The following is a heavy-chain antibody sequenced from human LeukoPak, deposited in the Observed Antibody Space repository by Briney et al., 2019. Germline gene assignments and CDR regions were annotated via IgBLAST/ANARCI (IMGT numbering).Heavy chain of an antibody. V-gene: IGHV1-8*01. CDR2: MNPNRGNT. J-gene: IGHJ4*02. CDR3: ARGSIAAMVRGEGFDY. CDR1: GYSFTSYD. Sequence: GASVKVSCKASGYSFTSYDISWVRQATGQGLEWMGWMNPNRGNTGYAQKFQGRVTWTRNTSISTAYMELSSLRSEDSAVYYCARGSIAAMVRGEGFDYWCQGTQVTVSS. D-gene: IGHD3-10*01.